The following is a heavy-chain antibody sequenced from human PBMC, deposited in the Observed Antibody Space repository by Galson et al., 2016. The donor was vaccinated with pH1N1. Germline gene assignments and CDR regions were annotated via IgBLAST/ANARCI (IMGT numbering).Heavy chain of an antibody. Sequence: SLRLSCAASGFTFSSYPMNWVRQAPGKGLEWVASISRNSGSIYYRDTVKGRFTISRDNAKNSLFLQMNTLRAEDTAVYFCAREDSSGYGYFDYWGQGTLATVSS. D-gene: IGHD3-22*01. CDR3: AREDSSGYGYFDY. J-gene: IGHJ4*02. CDR2: ISRNSGSI. V-gene: IGHV3-21*01. CDR1: GFTFSSYP.